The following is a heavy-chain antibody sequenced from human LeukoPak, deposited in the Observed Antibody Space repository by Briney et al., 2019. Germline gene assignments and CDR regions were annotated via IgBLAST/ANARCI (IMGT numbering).Heavy chain of an antibody. Sequence: GGSLRLSCAASGFTFSSYAMSWVRQAPGKGLEWVLGISDSGGSTKYADSVKGRFTISRDNSNNTLFLQMNSLRAEDTAVYYCAKSRSGWYFFDQWGQGTLVTVSS. CDR3: AKSRSGWYFFDQ. D-gene: IGHD6-19*01. CDR1: GFTFSSYA. CDR2: ISDSGGST. J-gene: IGHJ4*02. V-gene: IGHV3-23*01.